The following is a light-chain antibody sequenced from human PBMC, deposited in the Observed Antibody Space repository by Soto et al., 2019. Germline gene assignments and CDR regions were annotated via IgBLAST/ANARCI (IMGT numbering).Light chain of an antibody. V-gene: IGKV3-20*01. CDR2: GVS. CDR1: QSVSSSF. CDR3: QQYGSSPPWT. J-gene: IGKJ1*01. Sequence: ELVLTQSPGTLSLSPGERATLSYRASQSVSSSFLAWYQQKPGQAPRLLIYGVSSRATGIPDRFSGSGSGTDCTLTISRLEPEDFAVYYCQQYGSSPPWTFGQGTKVELK.